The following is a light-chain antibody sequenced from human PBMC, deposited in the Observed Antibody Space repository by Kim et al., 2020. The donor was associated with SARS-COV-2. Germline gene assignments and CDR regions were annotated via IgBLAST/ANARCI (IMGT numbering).Light chain of an antibody. CDR1: KLGDKY. J-gene: IGLJ1*01. CDR2: QDR. CDR3: QAWDSSTYV. Sequence: PGQTASITCSGDKLGDKYASWYQQKPGQSPVLVIYQDRKRPSGIPERFSGSTSGNTATLTISGTQAMDEADYYCQAWDSSTYVFGTGTKVTVL. V-gene: IGLV3-1*01.